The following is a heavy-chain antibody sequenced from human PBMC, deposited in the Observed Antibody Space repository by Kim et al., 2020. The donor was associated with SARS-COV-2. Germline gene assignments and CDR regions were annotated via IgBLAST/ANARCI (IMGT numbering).Heavy chain of an antibody. D-gene: IGHD6-13*01. CDR1: GYTFTSYG. J-gene: IGHJ6*04. V-gene: IGHV1-18*01. CDR2: ISAYNGNT. Sequence: ASVKVSCKASGYTFTSYGISWVRQAPGQVLEWMGWISAYNGNTNYAQKLQGRVTMTTDTSTSTAYMELRSLRSDDTAVYYCARVAPGSSSWYYYGMDVWGKGTTVTVSS. CDR3: ARVAPGSSSWYYYGMDV.